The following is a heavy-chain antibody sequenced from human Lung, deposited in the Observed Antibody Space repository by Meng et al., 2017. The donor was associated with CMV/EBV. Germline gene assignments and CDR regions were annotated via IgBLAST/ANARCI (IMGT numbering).Heavy chain of an antibody. CDR3: ARASYGSGSPLGESWFDP. CDR1: GGSISSGGYY. CDR2: IHSSGST. D-gene: IGHD3-10*01. V-gene: IGHV4-31*03. Sequence: VHVPESGPGLVTPSQTLSLTCTVSGGSISSGGYYWSWIRQHPGKGLEWIGYIHSSGSTYYNPSLRSRLTISVDTSKNQFSLKLSSVTAADTAVYYCARASYGSGSPLGESWFDPWGQGTLVTVSS. J-gene: IGHJ5*02.